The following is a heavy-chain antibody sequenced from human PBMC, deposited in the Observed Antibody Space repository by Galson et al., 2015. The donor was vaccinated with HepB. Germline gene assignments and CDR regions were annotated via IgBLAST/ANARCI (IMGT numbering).Heavy chain of an antibody. CDR3: ARIHYDSSGYYIDY. CDR2: IDWDDDK. Sequence: PALVKPTQTLTLTCTFSGFSLSTSGMCVSWIRQPPGKALEWLARIDWDDDKYYSTSLKTRLTISKDTSKNQVVLTMTNMDPVDTATYYCARIHYDSSGYYIDYWGQGTLVTVSS. V-gene: IGHV2-70*11. J-gene: IGHJ4*02. CDR1: GFSLSTSGMC. D-gene: IGHD3-22*01.